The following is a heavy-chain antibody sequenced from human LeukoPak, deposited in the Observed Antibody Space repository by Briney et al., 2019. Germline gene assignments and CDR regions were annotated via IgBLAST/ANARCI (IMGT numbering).Heavy chain of an antibody. V-gene: IGHV4-59*01. CDR1: GGSISSYY. Sequence: SETLSLTCTVSGGSISSYYWSWIRQPPGKGLEGVGYSYYSGSTNYNPSLKSRVTISVDTSKNQFSLKLSSVTAADTAVYYCAREGYSGSYRVFDAFDIWGQGTMVTVSS. J-gene: IGHJ3*02. CDR3: AREGYSGSYRVFDAFDI. CDR2: SYYSGST. D-gene: IGHD1-26*01.